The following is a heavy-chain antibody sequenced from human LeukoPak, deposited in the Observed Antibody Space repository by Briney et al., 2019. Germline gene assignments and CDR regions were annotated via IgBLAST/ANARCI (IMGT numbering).Heavy chain of an antibody. J-gene: IGHJ5*02. CDR1: GFTFSSYA. CDR3: AKGYSSSWYNWFDP. V-gene: IGHV3-23*01. D-gene: IGHD6-13*01. Sequence: GGSLRLSCAASGFTFSSYAMSWVRQAPGKGLEWVSAISGSGGSTYYADSVKGRFTISRDNSKNTLYLQMNGLRAEDTAVYYCAKGYSSSWYNWFDPWGQGTLVTVSS. CDR2: ISGSGGST.